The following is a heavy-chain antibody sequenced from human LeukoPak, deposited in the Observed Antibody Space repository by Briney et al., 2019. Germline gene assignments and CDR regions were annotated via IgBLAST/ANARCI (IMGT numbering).Heavy chain of an antibody. D-gene: IGHD6-13*01. Sequence: PSETLSLTCTVSGGSISSYYWSWIRQPPGKGLEWIGYIYYSGSTNYSPSLKSRVTISVDTSKNQFSLKLSSVTAADTAVYYCAREILRAAAGMFDYWGQGTLVTVSS. CDR1: GGSISSYY. CDR3: AREILRAAAGMFDY. J-gene: IGHJ4*02. V-gene: IGHV4-59*01. CDR2: IYYSGST.